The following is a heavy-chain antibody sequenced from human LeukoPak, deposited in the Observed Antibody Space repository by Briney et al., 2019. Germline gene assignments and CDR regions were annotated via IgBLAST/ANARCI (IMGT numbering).Heavy chain of an antibody. CDR2: IYYSGTT. D-gene: IGHD3-10*01. CDR3: ARLRYYFDY. J-gene: IGHJ4*02. Sequence: SETLSLTCTVSGGSISRGGYYWSWIRQHPGKGLEWIGYIYYSGTTYYNPSLKSRVIVSLDTSKNQFSLKLSSVTAADTAVYYCARLRYYFDYWGQGTLVTVSS. CDR1: GGSISRGGYY. V-gene: IGHV4-31*03.